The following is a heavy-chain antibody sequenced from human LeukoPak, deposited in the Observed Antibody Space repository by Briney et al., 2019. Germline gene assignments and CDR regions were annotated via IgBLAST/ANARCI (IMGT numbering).Heavy chain of an antibody. D-gene: IGHD4-17*01. CDR3: AKPEYGDPNYYYYGLDV. V-gene: IGHV3-53*01. CDR1: GFIVSNNY. Sequence: PGGSLRLSCAASGFIVSNNYMSWVRQAPGRGLEWVSGLYSGGSTYYADSVKGRFTISRDNSKNMLYLQMNSLRAEDTAVYYCAKPEYGDPNYYYYGLDVWGQGTTVTVSS. J-gene: IGHJ6*02. CDR2: LYSGGST.